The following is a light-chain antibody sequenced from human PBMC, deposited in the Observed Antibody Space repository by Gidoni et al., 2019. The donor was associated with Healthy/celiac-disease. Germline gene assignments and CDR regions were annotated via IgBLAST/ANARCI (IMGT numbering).Light chain of an antibody. J-gene: IGLJ2*01. Sequence: VTISCTGSSSNIGAGYDVHWYQQLPGTAPKLLIYGNSNRPSGVPDRFSGSKSGTSASLAITGLQAEDEADYYCQSYDSSLRGVFGGGTKLTVL. CDR2: GNS. CDR1: SSNIGAGYD. CDR3: QSYDSSLRGV. V-gene: IGLV1-40*01.